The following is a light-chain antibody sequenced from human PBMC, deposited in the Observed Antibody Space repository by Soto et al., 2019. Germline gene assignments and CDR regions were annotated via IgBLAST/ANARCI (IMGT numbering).Light chain of an antibody. CDR1: QSVLHSSNNKNY. V-gene: IGKV4-1*01. CDR2: QAS. CDR3: QQYYSIPPT. Sequence: DIVMTQSPDSLAVSLGERATINCKSSQSVLHSSNNKNYLAWYQQKPGQPPKLLISQASTREFGVPDRFSGSGSGTDFPLTISSLQAEDVAVYYCQQYYSIPPTFGGGTKVEIK. J-gene: IGKJ4*01.